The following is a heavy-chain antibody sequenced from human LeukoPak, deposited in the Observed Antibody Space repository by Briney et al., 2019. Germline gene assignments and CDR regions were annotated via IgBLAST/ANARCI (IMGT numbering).Heavy chain of an antibody. D-gene: IGHD3-10*01. CDR2: INHSGST. J-gene: IGHJ4*02. Sequence: SETLSLTCAVYGGSFSGYYWSWIRQPPGKGLEWIGEINHSGSTNYNPSLKSRVTISVDTSKNQFSLKLSSVTAADTAVYYCASLVAARPLLWFGESKVFDFWGQGTLVTVSS. V-gene: IGHV4-34*01. CDR1: GGSFSGYY. CDR3: ASLVAARPLLWFGESKVFDF.